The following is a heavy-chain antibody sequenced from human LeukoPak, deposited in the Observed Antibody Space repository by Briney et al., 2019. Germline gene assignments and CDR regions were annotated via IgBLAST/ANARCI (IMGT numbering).Heavy chain of an antibody. CDR3: ARDRTVTHAFDI. D-gene: IGHD4-17*01. V-gene: IGHV4-4*07. CDR2: FYVSGST. Sequence: SETLSLTCTVSGDSIDNYYWNWIRQPAGKGLEWIGRFYVSGSTNYNPSLKSRVTMSVDTSKNQFSLKLSSVTAADTAVYYCARDRTVTHAFDIWGQGTMVTVSS. CDR1: GDSIDNYY. J-gene: IGHJ3*02.